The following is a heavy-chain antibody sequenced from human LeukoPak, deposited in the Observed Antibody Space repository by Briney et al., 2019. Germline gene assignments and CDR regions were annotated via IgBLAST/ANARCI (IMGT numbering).Heavy chain of an antibody. V-gene: IGHV4-59*08. Sequence: SETLSLTCTVSGGSISSYYWSWIRQPPGKGLEWIGYTYYSGSTNYNPSLKSRVTISVDTSKNQFSLKLSSVTAADTAVYYCARHKVTPYYYDSSGPYAFDIWGQGTMVTVSS. D-gene: IGHD3-22*01. CDR3: ARHKVTPYYYDSSGPYAFDI. J-gene: IGHJ3*02. CDR2: TYYSGST. CDR1: GGSISSYY.